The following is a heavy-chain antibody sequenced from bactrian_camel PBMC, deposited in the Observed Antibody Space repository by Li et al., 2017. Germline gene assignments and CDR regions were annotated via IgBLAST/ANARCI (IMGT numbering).Heavy chain of an antibody. J-gene: IGHJ4*01. V-gene: IGHV3S55*01. CDR2: LTIKAGP. CDR1: GFSLANSD. Sequence: VQLVESGRGSVQAGGSLRLSCTGHGFSLANSDVGWYRSTPSNECELVGTLTIKAGPYYTHVMKDRVAISRNNADGTVYLQMNSLRIGDTAVYYCAADPRPFSTLGRGCTWVREQYNYFGQGTQVTVSS. D-gene: IGHD3*01.